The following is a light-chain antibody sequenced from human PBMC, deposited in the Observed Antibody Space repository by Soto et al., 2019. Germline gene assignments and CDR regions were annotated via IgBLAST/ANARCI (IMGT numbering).Light chain of an antibody. V-gene: IGKV1-5*03. CDR2: KAS. CDR3: QQYNNYPYT. J-gene: IGKJ2*01. CDR1: QSINSW. Sequence: DIQMTQSPSTLSASVGDRVIITCRASQSINSWLAWYQQKPGKAPNLLIYKASTLESGVPSRFSGSASGTEFILTISSLQADDFATYYCQQYNNYPYTFGQGTKLEIK.